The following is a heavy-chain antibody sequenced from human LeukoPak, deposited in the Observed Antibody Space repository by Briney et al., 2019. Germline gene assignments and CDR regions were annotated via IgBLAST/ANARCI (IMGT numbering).Heavy chain of an antibody. V-gene: IGHV3-23*01. D-gene: IGHD2-15*01. J-gene: IGHJ4*02. CDR3: ARAHPNYCSGGSCYNDY. CDR2: ISGSGGST. CDR1: GFTFSSYA. Sequence: GGSLRLSCAASGFTFSSYAMSWVRQAPGKGLEWVSAISGSGGSTYYADSVKGRFTISRDNAKNSLYLQMNSLRAEDTAVYYCARAHPNYCSGGSCYNDYWGQGTLVTVSS.